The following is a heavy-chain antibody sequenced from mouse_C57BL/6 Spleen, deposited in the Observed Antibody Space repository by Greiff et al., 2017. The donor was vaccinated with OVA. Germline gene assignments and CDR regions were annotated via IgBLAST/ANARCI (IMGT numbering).Heavy chain of an antibody. D-gene: IGHD1-1*01. V-gene: IGHV5-9*01. CDR2: ISGGGGNT. Sequence: EVMLVESGGGLVKPGGSLKLSCAASGFTFSSYTMSWVRQTPEKRLEWVATISGGGGNTYYPDSVKGRLTISRDNAKNTLYLQMSSLRSEDTALYYCASPYYYGSSFSWFAYWGQGTLVTVSA. J-gene: IGHJ3*01. CDR1: GFTFSSYT. CDR3: ASPYYYGSSFSWFAY.